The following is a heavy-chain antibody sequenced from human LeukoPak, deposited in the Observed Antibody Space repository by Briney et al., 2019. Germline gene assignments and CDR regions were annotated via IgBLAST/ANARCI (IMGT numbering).Heavy chain of an antibody. Sequence: GGSLRLSCAASGFTFSNYVMSWVRQAPGKGLEWVSSISSSSSCIYYADSVKGRFTISGDNAKNSLYLQMDSLRAEDTAVYYCAELGITMIGGVWGKGTTVTISS. V-gene: IGHV3-21*01. D-gene: IGHD3-10*02. CDR3: AELGITMIGGV. J-gene: IGHJ6*04. CDR2: ISSSSSCI. CDR1: GFTFSNYV.